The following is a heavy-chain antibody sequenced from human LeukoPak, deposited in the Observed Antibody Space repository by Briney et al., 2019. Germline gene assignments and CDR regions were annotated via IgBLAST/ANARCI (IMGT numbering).Heavy chain of an antibody. Sequence: SETLSLTCSVSGGSLSPYYWSWIRQLPGGGLEWLGEINQSGSTNYNPSLKSRVTISVEKFKNQFSLEVTSVTAADTAIYYCATLGGLYYESHGYPDFDHWGQGTLVTVSS. CDR3: ATLGGLYYESHGYPDFDH. CDR2: INQSGST. D-gene: IGHD3-22*01. V-gene: IGHV4-34*01. J-gene: IGHJ4*02. CDR1: GGSLSPYY.